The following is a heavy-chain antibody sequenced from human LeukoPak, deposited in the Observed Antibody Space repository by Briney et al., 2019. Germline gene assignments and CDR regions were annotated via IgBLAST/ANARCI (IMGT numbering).Heavy chain of an antibody. Sequence: GGSLRLSCAASAFTFTSYAMNWVRQAPGKGLEWVSSISPGGGSAYYADSVKGRFTISRDNSKNTLYLQMDSLRAEDTAIYYCAKASDTVTPRNYFDYWGRGTLVAVSS. CDR1: AFTFTSYA. J-gene: IGHJ4*02. V-gene: IGHV3-23*01. CDR3: AKASDTVTPRNYFDY. D-gene: IGHD4-17*01. CDR2: ISPGGGSA.